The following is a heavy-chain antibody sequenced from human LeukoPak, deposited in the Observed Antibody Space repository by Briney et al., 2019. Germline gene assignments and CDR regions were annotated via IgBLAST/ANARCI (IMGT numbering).Heavy chain of an antibody. V-gene: IGHV3-74*01. CDR3: TRTYYYDSRDYFDY. CDR2: IKTDGSET. D-gene: IGHD3-22*01. J-gene: IGHJ4*02. Sequence: GGSLRLSCAASGFTFRTYWMLWVRQVPGKGLVWVSRIKTDGSETVYADNVKGRFTISRDNARNTLYLQMNSLRVEDTAVYYCTRTYYYDSRDYFDYWGQGALVTVSS. CDR1: GFTFRTYW.